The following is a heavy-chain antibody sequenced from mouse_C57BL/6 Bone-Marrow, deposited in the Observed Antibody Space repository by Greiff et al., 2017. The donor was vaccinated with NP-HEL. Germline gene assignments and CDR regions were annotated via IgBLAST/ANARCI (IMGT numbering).Heavy chain of an antibody. CDR2: IDPSDSYT. J-gene: IGHJ2*01. Sequence: QVQLQQPGAELVMPGASVKLSCQASGYTFTSYWMHWVKQRPGQGLEWIGEIDPSDSYTNYNQKFKGKSTLTVDKSSSTAYMQLSSLTSEDSAVYYCARNDYYGTYFDYWGQGTTLTVSS. V-gene: IGHV1-69*01. CDR1: GYTFTSYW. D-gene: IGHD1-1*01. CDR3: ARNDYYGTYFDY.